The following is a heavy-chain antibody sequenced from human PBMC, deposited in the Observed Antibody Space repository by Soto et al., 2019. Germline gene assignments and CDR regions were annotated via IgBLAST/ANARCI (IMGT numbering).Heavy chain of an antibody. CDR2: IKSKTDGGTT. Sequence: GGSLRLSCAASGFTFSNAWMSWVRQAPGKGLEWVGRIKSKTDGGTTDYAAPVKGRFTISRDDSKNTLYLQMNSLKTEDTAVYYCTTDPKWSGYYVVSLYYYYYYMDVWGKGTTVTV. CDR3: TTDPKWSGYYVVSLYYYYYYMDV. V-gene: IGHV3-15*01. D-gene: IGHD3-3*01. CDR1: GFTFSNAW. J-gene: IGHJ6*03.